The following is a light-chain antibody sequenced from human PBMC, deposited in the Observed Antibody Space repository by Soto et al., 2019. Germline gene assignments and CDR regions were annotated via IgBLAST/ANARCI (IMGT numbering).Light chain of an antibody. CDR3: QQRRNWPLT. CDR1: QSVSRY. J-gene: IGKJ4*01. V-gene: IGKV3-11*01. CDR2: EAS. Sequence: EIVLTQSPATLSLSPGERATLSCRASQSVSRYLAWYQQKPGQAPRLLIYEASNRATGIPARFSGSGSGTDFTLTISSLEPEDFAVYYCQQRRNWPLTFGGGTKVAIK.